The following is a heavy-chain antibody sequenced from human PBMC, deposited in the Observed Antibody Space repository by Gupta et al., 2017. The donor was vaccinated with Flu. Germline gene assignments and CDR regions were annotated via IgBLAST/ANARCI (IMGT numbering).Heavy chain of an antibody. D-gene: IGHD6-19*01. J-gene: IGHJ5*02. Sequence: QEQLQQWGARLLKPSETLSLTCAVYGGSSSNYYWSWIRQPPGKGLEWIAEINHWGTTNYNPSLKSRVTISADTSKTQSSLNLRSVTAADTALYSCATRQSWGQGALVTVS. CDR3: ATRQS. V-gene: IGHV4-34*02. CDR1: GGSSSNYY. CDR2: INHWGTT.